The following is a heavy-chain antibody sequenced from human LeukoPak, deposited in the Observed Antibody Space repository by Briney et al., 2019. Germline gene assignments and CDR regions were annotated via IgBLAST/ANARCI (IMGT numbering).Heavy chain of an antibody. CDR2: INPNSGGT. J-gene: IGHJ1*01. D-gene: IGHD1-7*01. V-gene: IGHV1-2*02. CDR3: AGEGNWNYGSSYFQH. Sequence: VASVKVSCKASGYTFTGYYMHWVRQAPGQGLEWMGWINPNSGGTNYAQKFQGRVTMTRDTSISTAYMELSRLRSDDTAVYYCAGEGNWNYGSSYFQHWGQGTLVTVSS. CDR1: GYTFTGYY.